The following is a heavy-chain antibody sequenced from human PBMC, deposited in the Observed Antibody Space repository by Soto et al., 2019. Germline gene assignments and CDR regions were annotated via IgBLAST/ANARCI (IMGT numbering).Heavy chain of an antibody. D-gene: IGHD6-6*01. CDR1: GGSISSYY. CDR3: ARDLPSGIAARHFDY. J-gene: IGHJ4*02. V-gene: IGHV4-59*01. Sequence: PSETLSLTCTVSGGSISSYYWSWIRQPPGKGLEWIGYIYYSGSTNYNPSLKSRVTISVDTSKNQFSLKLSSVTAADTAVYYCARDLPSGIAARHFDYWGQGTLVTVSS. CDR2: IYYSGST.